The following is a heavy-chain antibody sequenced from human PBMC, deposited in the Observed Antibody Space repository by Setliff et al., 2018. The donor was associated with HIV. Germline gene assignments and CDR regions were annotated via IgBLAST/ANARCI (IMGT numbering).Heavy chain of an antibody. D-gene: IGHD5-12*01. CDR2: INHGGET. CDR1: GGSGSGDF. J-gene: IGHJ6*03. V-gene: IGHV4-34*01. Sequence: KASETLSLTCAVYGGSGSGDFWTWIRQPPQKRLEWIWEINHGGETNYNKSLKSRVTISIDTSKNQFSLKLSSVTAAETAVYYCAGHTDPPGGRWIFYYYYMDLWGGGTTVTVSS. CDR3: AGHTDPPGGRWIFYYYYMDL.